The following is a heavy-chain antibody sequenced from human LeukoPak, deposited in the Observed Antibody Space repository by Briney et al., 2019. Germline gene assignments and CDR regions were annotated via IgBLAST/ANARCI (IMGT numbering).Heavy chain of an antibody. V-gene: IGHV3-21*01. CDR3: ASEIYYYDSKRGEFDY. Sequence: GGSLRLSCAASGFTFSSYSMNWVCQAPGKGLEWVSSISSSSSYIYYADSVKGRFTISRDNAKNSLYLQMNSLRAEDTAVYYCASEIYYYDSKRGEFDYWGQGTLVTVSS. CDR2: ISSSSSYI. J-gene: IGHJ4*02. CDR1: GFTFSSYS. D-gene: IGHD3-22*01.